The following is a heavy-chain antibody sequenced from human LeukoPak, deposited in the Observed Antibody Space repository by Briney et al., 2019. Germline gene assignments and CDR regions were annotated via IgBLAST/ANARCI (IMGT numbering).Heavy chain of an antibody. D-gene: IGHD6-13*01. Sequence: AETLSLTCTVSGGSLSSYYWSWVRQPAGKGLEWIGRIYTSGSTNYNPSLKSRVTISVDTSKHQFSLKLSSLTAADTAVYYCARDDWYSSSLPGSFDIWGQGTMVTVSS. J-gene: IGHJ3*02. CDR1: GGSLSSYY. CDR3: ARDDWYSSSLPGSFDI. CDR2: IYTSGST. V-gene: IGHV4-4*07.